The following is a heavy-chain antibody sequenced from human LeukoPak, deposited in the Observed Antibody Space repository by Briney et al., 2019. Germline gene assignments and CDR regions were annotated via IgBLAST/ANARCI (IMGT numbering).Heavy chain of an antibody. CDR2: IYHSGNT. CDR1: GYSISSGYY. V-gene: IGHV4-38-2*01. CDR3: ARNPPDY. Sequence: SETLSLTCAVSGYSISSGYYWGWIRQPPGKGLEWIGSIYHSGNTYYNPSLKSRVAISVDTSKNQFSLKLTSVTAADTAVYYCARNPPDYWGQGTLVTVSS. J-gene: IGHJ4*02.